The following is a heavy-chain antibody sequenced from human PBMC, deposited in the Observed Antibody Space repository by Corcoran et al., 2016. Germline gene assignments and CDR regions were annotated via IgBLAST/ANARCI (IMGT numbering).Heavy chain of an antibody. D-gene: IGHD1-26*01. V-gene: IGHV1-46*01. CDR1: GYTFTSYY. CDR2: INPSGSST. J-gene: IGHJ4*01. CDR3: ARWGVVATSY. Sequence: QVQLVQSGAAVKKPGDSVKVSCKASGYTFTSYYMHWVRQAPGQGLEWMGVINPSGSSTSYAQKFQGRVTMTRDTSTSTVYMELSSLSAEDTAVYYCARWGVVATSYWGHGTLVTISS.